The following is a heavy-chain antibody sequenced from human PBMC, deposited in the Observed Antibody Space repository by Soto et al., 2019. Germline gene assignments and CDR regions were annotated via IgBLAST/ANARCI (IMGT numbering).Heavy chain of an antibody. CDR1: GGSITNGDYY. J-gene: IGHJ4*02. CDR2: INYRGTT. V-gene: IGHV4-31*03. D-gene: IGHD3-10*01. CDR3: ARDAPGEAPY. Sequence: QVQLQESGPGLVRPSQTLSLTCTVSGGSITNGDYYWNWIRQHPGKGLEWIGYINYRGTTFYNPSLKGRVFMSVETSKNQLSLNLSSVTAADTAVYFCARDAPGEAPYWGQGTLVTVSS.